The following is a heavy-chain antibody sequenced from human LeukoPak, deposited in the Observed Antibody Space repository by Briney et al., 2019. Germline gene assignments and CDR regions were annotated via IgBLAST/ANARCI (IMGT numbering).Heavy chain of an antibody. V-gene: IGHV4-39*01. D-gene: IGHD6-13*01. CDR1: GGSISSSSYY. Sequence: PSETLSLTCTVSGGSISSSSYYWGWIRQPPGKGLEWIGSIYYSGSTYYTPSLKSRVTISEDPPKKQFSLKLSSVPAADTAVYYCARHGIAVVGTGFDYWGQGTLVTVSS. J-gene: IGHJ4*02. CDR3: ARHGIAVVGTGFDY. CDR2: IYYSGST.